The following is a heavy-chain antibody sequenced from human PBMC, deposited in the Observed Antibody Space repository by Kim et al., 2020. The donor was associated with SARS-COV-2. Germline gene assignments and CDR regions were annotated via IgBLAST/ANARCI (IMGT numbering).Heavy chain of an antibody. CDR1: GGSISSYY. V-gene: IGHV4-59*08. D-gene: IGHD5-18*01. J-gene: IGHJ6*02. CDR3: ARRERLHYYGMDV. CDR2: IYYSGST. Sequence: SETLSLTCTVSGGSISSYYWSWIRQPPGKGLEWIGYIYYSGSTNYNPSLKSRVTISVDTSKNQFSLKLSSVTAADTAVYYCARRERLHYYGMDVWGQGTTVTVSS.